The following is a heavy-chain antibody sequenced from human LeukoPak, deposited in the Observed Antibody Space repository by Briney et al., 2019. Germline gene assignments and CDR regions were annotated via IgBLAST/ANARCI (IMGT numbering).Heavy chain of an antibody. D-gene: IGHD5-24*01. V-gene: IGHV4-31*03. CDR2: IYYSGST. CDR1: GGSISSGGYY. CDR3: ARDARDGYNHRVGD. Sequence: SETLSLTCTVSGGSISSGGYYWSWIRQHPGKGLEWIGYIYYSGSTYYNPSLKSRVTISVDTSKNQFSLKLSSVTAADTAVYYCARDARDGYNHRVGDWGQGTLVTVSS. J-gene: IGHJ4*02.